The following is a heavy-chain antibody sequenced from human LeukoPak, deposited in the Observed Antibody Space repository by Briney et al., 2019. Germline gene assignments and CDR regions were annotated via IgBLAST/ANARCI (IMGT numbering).Heavy chain of an antibody. V-gene: IGHV4-38-2*01. D-gene: IGHD4-23*01. J-gene: IGHJ4*02. CDR3: ARSSGGNSGALDY. CDR1: GYSISSGYY. Sequence: SETLSLTCAVSGYSISSGYYWGWIRQPPGKGLEWIGSIYHSGSTYYNPSLKSRVTISVDTSKNQFSLKLSSVTAADTAVYYCARSSGGNSGALDYWGQGTLVTVSP. CDR2: IYHSGST.